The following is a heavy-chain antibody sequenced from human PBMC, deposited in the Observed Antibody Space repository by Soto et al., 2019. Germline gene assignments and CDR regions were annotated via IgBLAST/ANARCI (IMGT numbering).Heavy chain of an antibody. CDR1: GFTFSSYS. V-gene: IGHV3-72*01. D-gene: IGHD3-3*01. Sequence: PGGSLRLSCAASGFTFSSYSMNWVRQAPGKGLEWVGHIRNKANSYTTEYAASVRGRFTISRDDSKNSLYLHMNSLKTEDTAVNYCATWSGADYPFDIWGQGTMVTVSS. CDR2: IRNKANSYTT. CDR3: ATWSGADYPFDI. J-gene: IGHJ3*02.